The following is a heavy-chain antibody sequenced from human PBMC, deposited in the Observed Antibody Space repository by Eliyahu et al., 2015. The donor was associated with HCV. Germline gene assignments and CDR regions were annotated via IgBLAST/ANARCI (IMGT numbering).Heavy chain of an antibody. J-gene: IGHJ4*02. D-gene: IGHD2/OR15-2a*01. V-gene: IGHV4-39*01. CDR1: GTFINSSTYY. Sequence: QLQLLQSGPGMVKPSETLSLTCSVSGTFINSSTYYWAWIRQPPGKGLEWIGSVYYSGRTYYNPSLSSRFIVSMDTSKNQFSLRLGSVTATDTAVYYCASLNVGYLSLDYWGPGALVAVSS. CDR3: ASLNVGYLSLDY. CDR2: VYYSGRT.